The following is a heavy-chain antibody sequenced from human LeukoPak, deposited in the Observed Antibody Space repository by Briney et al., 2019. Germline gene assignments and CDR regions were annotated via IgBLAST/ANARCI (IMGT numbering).Heavy chain of an antibody. J-gene: IGHJ4*02. V-gene: IGHV4-38-2*02. D-gene: IGHD3-3*01. CDR3: ARSRKTYDFWSGPSRDKSVYFDY. CDR2: IYHSGST. Sequence: PSETLSLTCTVSGGSISSGYYWGWIRQPPGKGLEWIGSIYHSGSTYYNPSLKSRVTISVDTSKNQFSLKLSSVTAADTAVYYCARSRKTYDFWSGPSRDKSVYFDYWGQGTLVTVSS. CDR1: GGSISSGYY.